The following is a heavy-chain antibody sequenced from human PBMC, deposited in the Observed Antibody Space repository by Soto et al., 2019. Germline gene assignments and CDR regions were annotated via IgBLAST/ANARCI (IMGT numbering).Heavy chain of an antibody. V-gene: IGHV1-2*04. D-gene: IGHD6-13*01. CDR3: AREFEAAGTSKHYYGMDV. CDR2: INPNSGGT. Sequence: GASVKVSCKASGYTFTGYYMHWGRQAPGQGLEWMGWINPNSGGTNYAQKFQGWVTMTRDTSISTAYMELSRLRSDDTAVYYCAREFEAAGTSKHYYGMDVWGQGTTVTVSS. J-gene: IGHJ6*02. CDR1: GYTFTGYY.